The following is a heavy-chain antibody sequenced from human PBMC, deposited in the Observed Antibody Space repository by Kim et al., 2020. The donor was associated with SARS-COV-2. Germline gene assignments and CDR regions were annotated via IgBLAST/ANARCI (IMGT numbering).Heavy chain of an antibody. D-gene: IGHD2-2*01. V-gene: IGHV2-70*11. Sequence: SGPTLVNPTQTLTLTCTFSGFSLNTNKMCVSWIRQPPGKALEWLARSDWDDEKYYSATLRTRLTISKDSSKNQVVLTMTRMEPEDTGTYYCVRSTDALVKNGRDVWGQGTTVTVSS. CDR2: SDWDDEK. CDR1: GFSLNTNKMC. J-gene: IGHJ6*02. CDR3: VRSTDALVKNGRDV.